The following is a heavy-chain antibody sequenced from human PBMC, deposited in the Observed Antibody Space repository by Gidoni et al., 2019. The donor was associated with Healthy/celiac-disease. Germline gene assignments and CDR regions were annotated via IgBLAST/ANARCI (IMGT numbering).Heavy chain of an antibody. CDR1: GFTFSSYG. CDR3: ARENYCTGGVCYTQDFDY. CDR2: IWYDGSNK. Sequence: QVQLVESGGGVVQHGRYLRISCAASGFTFSSYGMHWVRQAPGKGLEWVAVIWYDGSNKYYADSVKGRFTISRANSKNTLYLQMNSLRAEDTSVYYCARENYCTGGVCYTQDFDYWGQGTLVTVSS. J-gene: IGHJ4*02. V-gene: IGHV3-33*01. D-gene: IGHD2-8*02.